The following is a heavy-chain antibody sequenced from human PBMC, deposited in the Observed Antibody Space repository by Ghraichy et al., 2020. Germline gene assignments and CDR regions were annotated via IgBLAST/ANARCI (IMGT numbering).Heavy chain of an antibody. Sequence: ASVKVSCKASGYTFTGYYMHWVRQAPGQGLEWMGWINPNSGGTNYAQKFQGWVTMTRDTSISTAYMELSRLRSDDTAVYYCAREVTPARSYSSSWWHYYYGMDVWGQGTTVTVSS. CDR3: AREVTPARSYSSSWWHYYYGMDV. V-gene: IGHV1-2*04. D-gene: IGHD6-13*01. J-gene: IGHJ6*02. CDR2: INPNSGGT. CDR1: GYTFTGYY.